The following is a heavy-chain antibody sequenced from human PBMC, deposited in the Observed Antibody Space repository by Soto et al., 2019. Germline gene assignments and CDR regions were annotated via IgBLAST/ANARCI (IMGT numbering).Heavy chain of an antibody. V-gene: IGHV4-34*01. Sequence: SETLSLTCAVYGGSFSGYYWSWIRQPPGKGLEWIGEINHSGSTNYNPSLKSRVTISVDTSKNQFSLKLSSVTAADTAAYYCARSPYYYYYGMDVWGQGTTVTVSS. J-gene: IGHJ6*02. CDR3: ARSPYYYYYGMDV. CDR1: GGSFSGYY. CDR2: INHSGST.